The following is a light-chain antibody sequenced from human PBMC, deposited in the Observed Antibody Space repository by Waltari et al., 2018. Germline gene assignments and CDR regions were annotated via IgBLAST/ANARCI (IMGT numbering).Light chain of an antibody. CDR3: QSYDINLSASYV. Sequence: QSVLTQPPSVSGAPGQTVTISCTWRNIRATYAVHWYQQPPGTAPKLLIYGNNNRPSGVPDRFSGSKSGTSASLAITGLQAEDEADYYCQSYDINLSASYVFGTGTKVTVL. J-gene: IGLJ1*01. CDR1: NIRATYA. V-gene: IGLV1-40*01. CDR2: GNN.